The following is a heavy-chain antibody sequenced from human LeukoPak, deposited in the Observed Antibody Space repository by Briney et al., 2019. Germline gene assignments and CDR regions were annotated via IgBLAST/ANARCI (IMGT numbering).Heavy chain of an antibody. D-gene: IGHD5-12*01. Sequence: GGSLRLSCAASGFTFSSYSMNWVRQAPGKGLEWVSSISSSSRYIYYADSVKGRFTISRDNAKNSLYLQMNSLRAEDTAVYYCARDAIVATIPNDYWGQGTLVTVSS. CDR1: GFTFSSYS. V-gene: IGHV3-21*01. J-gene: IGHJ4*02. CDR3: ARDAIVATIPNDY. CDR2: ISSSSRYI.